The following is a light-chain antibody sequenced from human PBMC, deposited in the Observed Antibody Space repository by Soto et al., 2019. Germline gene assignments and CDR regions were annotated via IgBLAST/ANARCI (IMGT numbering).Light chain of an antibody. CDR1: QSVGTN. V-gene: IGKV3-15*01. J-gene: IGKJ5*01. CDR2: GAS. CDR3: QQYKTWSSIT. Sequence: EIVMTQSPATLSVSPGERANLSCRDSQSVGTNLAWYQQKSGQAPRLLIYGASTRATGIPDRFSGSGSGTEFTLTISSLQSEDFAVYHCQQYKTWSSITFGQGTRLEIK.